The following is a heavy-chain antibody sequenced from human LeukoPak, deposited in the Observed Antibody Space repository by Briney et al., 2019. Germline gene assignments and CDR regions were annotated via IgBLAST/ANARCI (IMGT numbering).Heavy chain of an antibody. J-gene: IGHJ4*02. CDR3: ARQHSNYDILTGYYIGSRLPDY. Sequence: ASVKVSCKASGYTFTSCYMHWVRQAPGQGLEWMGIINPSGGSTSYALKFQGRVTMTRDTSTSTVYMELSSLRSEDTAVYYCARQHSNYDILTGYYIGSRLPDYWGQGTLVTVSS. D-gene: IGHD3-9*01. V-gene: IGHV1-46*01. CDR1: GYTFTSCY. CDR2: INPSGGST.